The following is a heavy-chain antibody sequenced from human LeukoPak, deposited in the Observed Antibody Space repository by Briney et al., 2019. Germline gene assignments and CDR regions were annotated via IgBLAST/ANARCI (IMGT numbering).Heavy chain of an antibody. J-gene: IGHJ4*02. CDR2: ISSSSSYI. CDR3: ARDHIYYDYVWGSYRYFDY. CDR1: GFTFSSYS. Sequence: GGSLRLSCAASGFTFSSYSMNWVRQAPGKGLEWVSSISSSSSYIYYADSVKGRFTISRDNAKNSLYLQMNSLRAEDTAVYYCARDHIYYDYVWGSYRYFDYWGQGTLVTVSS. V-gene: IGHV3-21*01. D-gene: IGHD3-16*02.